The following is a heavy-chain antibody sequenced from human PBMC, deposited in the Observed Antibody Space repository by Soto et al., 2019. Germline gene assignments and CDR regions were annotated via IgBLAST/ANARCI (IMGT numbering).Heavy chain of an antibody. Sequence: QVQLQESGPGLVKPSQTLSLTCTVSGGSISSGGYYWSWIRQHPGKGLEWIGYIYYSGSTYYNPSLKSRVTISVDTSKNQFSLKLSSVTAADTAVYYCAREVSSSWYRGLFDPWGQGTLVTVSS. J-gene: IGHJ5*02. V-gene: IGHV4-31*03. D-gene: IGHD6-13*01. CDR1: GGSISSGGYY. CDR2: IYYSGST. CDR3: AREVSSSWYRGLFDP.